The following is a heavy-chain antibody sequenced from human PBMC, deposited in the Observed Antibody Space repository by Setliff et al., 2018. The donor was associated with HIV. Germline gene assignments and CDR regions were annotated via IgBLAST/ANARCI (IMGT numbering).Heavy chain of an antibody. CDR3: ARENYYVTEY. CDR2: ISTSGADT. CDR1: GFTFSSYA. V-gene: IGHV3-23*01. J-gene: IGHJ4*02. Sequence: GGSLRLSCAASGFTFSSYAMSWVRQAPGKGLEWVSTISTSGADTYDAHSMKGRFTISRDNSKNTLYLQMNSLTAGDTAIYYCARENYYVTEYWGQGTLVTVSS. D-gene: IGHD3-10*02.